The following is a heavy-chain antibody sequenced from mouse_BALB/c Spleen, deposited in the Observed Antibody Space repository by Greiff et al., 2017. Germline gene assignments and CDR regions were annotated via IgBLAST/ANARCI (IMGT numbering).Heavy chain of an antibody. CDR1: GYTFTSYW. CDR2: INPSTGYT. Sequence: VKLQESGAELAKPGASVKMSCKASGYTFTSYWMHWVKQRPGQGLEWIGYINPSTGYTEYNQKFKDKATLTADKSSSTAYMQLSSLTSEDSAVYYCARLNYGSSYGADYWGQGTSVTVSS. V-gene: IGHV1-7*01. J-gene: IGHJ4*01. CDR3: ARLNYGSSYGADY. D-gene: IGHD1-1*01.